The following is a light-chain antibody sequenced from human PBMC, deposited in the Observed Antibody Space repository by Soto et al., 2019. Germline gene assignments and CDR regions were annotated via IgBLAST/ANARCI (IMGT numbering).Light chain of an antibody. J-gene: IGLJ1*01. CDR1: SSDVGGYNY. Sequence: QSVLAPPASVSGSPGQSITISCTGTSSDVGGYNYVSWYQQHPGKAPKLMIYDVSNRPSGVSNRFSGSKSGNTASLTISGLQAEDEADYYCSSYTSSSTPYVFGTGTKVT. V-gene: IGLV2-14*01. CDR2: DVS. CDR3: SSYTSSSTPYV.